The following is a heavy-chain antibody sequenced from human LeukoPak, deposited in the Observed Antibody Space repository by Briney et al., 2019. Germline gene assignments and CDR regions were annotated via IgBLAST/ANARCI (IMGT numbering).Heavy chain of an antibody. Sequence: GGSLRLSCAASGFTFSSYSMNWVRQAPGKGLEWVSYISSSSSTIYYADSVKGRFTISRDNAKNSLYLQMNSLRDEDTAVYYCARVQPPPTVVTPRYYYYGMDVWGQGTTGTVSS. D-gene: IGHD4-23*01. CDR3: ARVQPPPTVVTPRYYYYGMDV. J-gene: IGHJ6*02. V-gene: IGHV3-48*02. CDR2: ISSSSSTI. CDR1: GFTFSSYS.